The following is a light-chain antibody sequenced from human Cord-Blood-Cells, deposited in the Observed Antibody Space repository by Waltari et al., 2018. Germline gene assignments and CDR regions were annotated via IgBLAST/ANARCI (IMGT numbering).Light chain of an antibody. J-gene: IGLJ3*02. CDR2: DVS. Sequence: QSVLTQPASVSGSPGQSITISCTGTSSDVGGYNYVSWYQQHPGKAPKLIIYDVSNRPSGVSNPFSGSKSGNTASLTISGLQAEDEADYYCSSYTSSSTWVFGGGTKLTVL. V-gene: IGLV2-14*01. CDR3: SSYTSSSTWV. CDR1: SSDVGGYNY.